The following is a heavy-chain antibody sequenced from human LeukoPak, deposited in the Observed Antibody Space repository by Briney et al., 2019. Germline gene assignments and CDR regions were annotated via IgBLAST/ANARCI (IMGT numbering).Heavy chain of an antibody. CDR3: ARDYYGSGSYPWFDP. CDR2: INPSGGST. CDR1: GYTFTSYY. Sequence: ASVKVSCKASGYTFTSYYMHWVRQAPGQGLEWMGIINPSGGSTSYAQKFQGRVTMTRDMSTSTVYMELSSLRSEDTAVYYCARDYYGSGSYPWFDPWGQGTLVTVSS. V-gene: IGHV1-46*01. D-gene: IGHD3-10*01. J-gene: IGHJ5*02.